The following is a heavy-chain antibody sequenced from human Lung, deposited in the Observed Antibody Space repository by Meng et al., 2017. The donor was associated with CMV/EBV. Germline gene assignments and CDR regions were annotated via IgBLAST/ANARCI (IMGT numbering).Heavy chain of an antibody. V-gene: IGHV3-7*01. D-gene: IGHD2-2*01. CDR3: ASLFCCPTTCYYFDG. J-gene: IGHJ4*02. CDR1: GFRFSTYS. CDR2: INRDGSEK. Sequence: GEXXTISCAASGFRFSTYSMSWVRQAPGKGLEWLASINRDGSEKDYVDSVKGRFTMSRDNAKNSLYLVMNSLRAEDTAVYYFASLFCCPTTCYYFDGWVQGTXVTVSS.